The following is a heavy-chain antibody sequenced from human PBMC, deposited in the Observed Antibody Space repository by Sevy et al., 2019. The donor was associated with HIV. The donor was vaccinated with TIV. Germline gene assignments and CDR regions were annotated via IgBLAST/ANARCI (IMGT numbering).Heavy chain of an antibody. CDR2: ILYSGST. CDR3: GGLVPGDNWFDP. J-gene: IGHJ5*02. CDR1: GDSMNTYY. Sequence: SETLSLTCTVTGDSMNTYYWAWIRQPPGKSLEWVGYILYSGSTEYSPSLKSRVTMALDKSKKEVSLRLSSVTAADTAVYYCGGLVPGDNWFDPWGQGRLVTVSS. V-gene: IGHV4-59*01. D-gene: IGHD6-19*01.